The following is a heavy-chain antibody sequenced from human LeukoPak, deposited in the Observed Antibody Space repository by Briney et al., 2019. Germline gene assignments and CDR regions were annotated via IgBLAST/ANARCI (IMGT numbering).Heavy chain of an antibody. Sequence: GGSLRLSRAASRFSLSSYWMHWVRPAPWKGRVWVSRIKSDGKTNYADSVKGRFTIPRDNAKHTVSLQMNSLRAEDTGVYYCARAPSEIGGYYAEYFRHWGQGTLVTVSS. CDR1: RFSLSSYW. D-gene: IGHD3-22*01. V-gene: IGHV3-74*01. CDR3: ARAPSEIGGYYAEYFRH. J-gene: IGHJ1*01. CDR2: IKSDGKT.